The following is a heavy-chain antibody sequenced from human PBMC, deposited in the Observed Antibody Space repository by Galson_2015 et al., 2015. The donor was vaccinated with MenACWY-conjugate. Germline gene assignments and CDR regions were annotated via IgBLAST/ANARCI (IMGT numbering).Heavy chain of an antibody. CDR3: ASSEYGDLHRGAFDL. Sequence: ALRLSCAASGLSVSHNYMRWVRQAPGKGLKWVSSMFRDGMSYYADSVRGRVPISRDNFQNMLYLQMNSLRVEDTAVYFCASSEYGDLHRGAFDLWGRGTLVTVSS. CDR2: MFRDGMS. D-gene: IGHD4-17*01. V-gene: IGHV3-53*01. J-gene: IGHJ3*01. CDR1: GLSVSHNY.